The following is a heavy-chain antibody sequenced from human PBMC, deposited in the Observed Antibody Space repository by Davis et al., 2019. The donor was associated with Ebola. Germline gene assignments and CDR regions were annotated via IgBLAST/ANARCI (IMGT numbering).Heavy chain of an antibody. J-gene: IGHJ6*02. Sequence: SETLSLTCAVYGGSFSGYYWSWFRQPAGKRLEWIGRIDASGNTNYNPSLNSRVTMSLDTFRSQFSLRVNSVTAADTAMYYCARVTMVRGHYYHGMDVWGQGTTVTVSS. CDR1: GGSFSGYY. CDR2: IDASGNT. CDR3: ARVTMVRGHYYHGMDV. V-gene: IGHV4-59*10. D-gene: IGHD3-10*01.